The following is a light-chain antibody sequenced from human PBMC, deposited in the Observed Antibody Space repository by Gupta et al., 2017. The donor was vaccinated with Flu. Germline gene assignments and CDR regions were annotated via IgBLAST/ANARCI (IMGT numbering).Light chain of an antibody. CDR1: NSDIGGNP. Sequence: QSVLTQPPSASGAPGQRVTISCSGSNSDIGGNPVNWYQQLPGTAPKLLIRGDDQRPSGVPDRFSASKSGTSASLAISGLQSEDEADYYCGAWDESLNGFYVFGTGTKVTVL. CDR2: GDD. J-gene: IGLJ1*01. V-gene: IGLV1-44*01. CDR3: GAWDESLNGFYV.